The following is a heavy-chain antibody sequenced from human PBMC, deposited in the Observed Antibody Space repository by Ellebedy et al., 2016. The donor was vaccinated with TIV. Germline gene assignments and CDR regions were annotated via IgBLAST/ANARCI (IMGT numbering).Heavy chain of an antibody. CDR1: GFTFGSFA. D-gene: IGHD3-22*01. V-gene: IGHV3-23*01. J-gene: IGHJ4*02. CDR3: AKGTSSGFNYDRVGFEY. CDR2: INGDGRHT. Sequence: GGSLRLSCAASGFTFGSFAMHWVRQAPGKGLEWLSVINGDGRHTYHADSVKGRFTIARDNSKNTLYLQVDRLSTEETAVYFCAKGTSSGFNYDRVGFEYWGQGILVTVSS.